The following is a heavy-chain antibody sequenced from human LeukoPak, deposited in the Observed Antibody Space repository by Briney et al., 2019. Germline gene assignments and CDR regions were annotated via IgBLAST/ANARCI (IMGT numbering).Heavy chain of an antibody. CDR1: GVSMSSNNW. Sequence: SGTLSLTCAVSGVSMSSNNWWSWVRQPPGKGLEWIGEIHESGSTNYNPSLKSRVTISVDKSKDQFSLKLSSVTAADTAVYYCARHEGFSLKDWGQGTQVTVS. CDR2: IHESGST. J-gene: IGHJ4*02. CDR3: ARHEGFSLKD. D-gene: IGHD4/OR15-4a*01. V-gene: IGHV4-4*02.